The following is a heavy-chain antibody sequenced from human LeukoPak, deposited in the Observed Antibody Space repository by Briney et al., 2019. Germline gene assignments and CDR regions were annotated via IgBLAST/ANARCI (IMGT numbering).Heavy chain of an antibody. J-gene: IGHJ4*02. Sequence: GGSLRLSCAASGFTFSSYSTNWVRQAPGKGLEWVSSISSSSSYIYYADSVKGRFTISRDNAKNSLYLQMNSLRAEDTAVYYCARDNGRYFDWLLEGYYFDYWGQGTLVTVSS. CDR3: ARDNGRYFDWLLEGYYFDY. CDR1: GFTFSSYS. D-gene: IGHD3-9*01. CDR2: ISSSSSYI. V-gene: IGHV3-21*01.